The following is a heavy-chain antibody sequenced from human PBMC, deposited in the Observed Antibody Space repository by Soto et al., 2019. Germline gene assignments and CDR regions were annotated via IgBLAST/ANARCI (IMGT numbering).Heavy chain of an antibody. J-gene: IGHJ4*02. V-gene: IGHV1-2*02. Sequence: ASVKVSCKASGYTFTGYYMHWVRQAPGQGLEWMGWINPNSGGTNYAQKFQGRVTMTRDTSISTAYMELSRLRSDDTAVYYCARGGGRVPAAIGFGYWGQGTLVTVSS. CDR1: GYTFTGYY. D-gene: IGHD2-2*02. CDR3: ARGGGRVPAAIGFGY. CDR2: INPNSGGT.